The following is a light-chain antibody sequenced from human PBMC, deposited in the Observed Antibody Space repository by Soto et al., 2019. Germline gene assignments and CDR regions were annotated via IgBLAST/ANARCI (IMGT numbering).Light chain of an antibody. V-gene: IGLV2-14*03. Sequence: QSVLTQPASVSGSPGQSITISCSGTTNDVGGYNSVSWYQQHPGTAPKLLIYGVTGRPSGVSSRFSGSNSGNAASLTISGLEAEDEGDYCCSSYTSSYTWVFGGGTKLTVL. CDR3: SSYTSSYTWV. J-gene: IGLJ3*02. CDR2: GVT. CDR1: TNDVGGYNS.